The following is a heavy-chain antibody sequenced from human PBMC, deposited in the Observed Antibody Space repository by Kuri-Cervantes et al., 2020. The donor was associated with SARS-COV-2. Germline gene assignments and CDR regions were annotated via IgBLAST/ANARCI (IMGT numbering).Heavy chain of an antibody. CDR2: ISYDGSNK. Sequence: GGSLRLSCAASGFTFSSYAMHWVRQAPGKGLEWVAVISYDGSNKYYADSVKGRFTISRDNSKNTLYLQMNSLRAEDTAVYYCARARAAAGTFIEYFQHWGQGTLVTVS. J-gene: IGHJ1*01. D-gene: IGHD6-13*01. CDR3: ARARAAAGTFIEYFQH. V-gene: IGHV3-30-3*01. CDR1: GFTFSSYA.